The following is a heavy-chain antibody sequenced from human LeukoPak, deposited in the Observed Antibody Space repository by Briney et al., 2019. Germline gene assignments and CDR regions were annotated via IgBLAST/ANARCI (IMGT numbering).Heavy chain of an antibody. Sequence: ASVKVSCKASGYTFTSYDINWVRQAPGKGLEWMGGFDPEDGETIYAQKFQGRVTMTEDTSTDTAYMELSSLRSEDTAVYYCATDLKGLYYDTSGRHFDYWGQGTLVTVSS. CDR3: ATDLKGLYYDTSGRHFDY. D-gene: IGHD3-16*01. V-gene: IGHV1-24*01. J-gene: IGHJ4*02. CDR2: FDPEDGET. CDR1: GYTFTSYD.